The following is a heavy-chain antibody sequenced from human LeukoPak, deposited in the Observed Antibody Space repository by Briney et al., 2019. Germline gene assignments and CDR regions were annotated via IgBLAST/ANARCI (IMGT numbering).Heavy chain of an antibody. CDR1: GFTFSSYA. CDR2: ISYDGSNK. V-gene: IGHV3-30*04. CDR3: AREWLHCSGGSCFDY. J-gene: IGHJ4*02. Sequence: GGSLRLSCAASGFTFSSYAMHWVRQAPGKGLEWVAGISYDGSNKYYADSVKGRFTISRDNSKHTLYLQMNSLRAEDTAVYYCAREWLHCSGGSCFDYWGQGTLVTVSS. D-gene: IGHD2-15*01.